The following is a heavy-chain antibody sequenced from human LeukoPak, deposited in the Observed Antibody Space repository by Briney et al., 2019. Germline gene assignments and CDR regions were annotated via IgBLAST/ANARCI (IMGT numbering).Heavy chain of an antibody. CDR2: IIPIFGTA. D-gene: IGHD6-6*01. Sequence: GSSVKVSSKASGGTFSSYAISWVRQAPGQGLEWMGGIIPIFGTANYAQKFQGRVTITTDESTSTAYMELSSLRSEDTAVYYCAREYSSSSSWFDPWGQGTLVTVSS. V-gene: IGHV1-69*05. CDR1: GGTFSSYA. CDR3: AREYSSSSSWFDP. J-gene: IGHJ5*02.